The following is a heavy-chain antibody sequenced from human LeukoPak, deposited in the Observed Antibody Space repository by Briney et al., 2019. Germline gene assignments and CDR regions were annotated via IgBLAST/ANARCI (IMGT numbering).Heavy chain of an antibody. D-gene: IGHD5-24*01. V-gene: IGHV3-21*01. Sequence: GGSLRLSCAASGFTFSSYSMNWVRQAPGKGLEWVSSISSSSSYIYYADSVKGRFTISRDNAKNSLYLQMNSLRAEDTAVYYCARVGEKAFHLWPEIDYWGQGTLVTVSS. J-gene: IGHJ4*02. CDR2: ISSSSSYI. CDR1: GFTFSSYS. CDR3: ARVGEKAFHLWPEIDY.